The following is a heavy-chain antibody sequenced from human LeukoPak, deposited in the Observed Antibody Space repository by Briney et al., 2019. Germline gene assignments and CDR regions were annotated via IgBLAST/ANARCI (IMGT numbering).Heavy chain of an antibody. CDR2: ISYTGST. J-gene: IGHJ4*02. D-gene: IGHD6-19*01. Sequence: SETLSLTCTVSGGSISSYYVSWIRQPPGKGLEWIGYISYTGSTDYNPSLKSRVTISVDTSKNQFSLRLSSVTAADTAVYYCARHLRAVAGGRYFDYWGQGTLVTVSS. V-gene: IGHV4-59*08. CDR3: ARHLRAVAGGRYFDY. CDR1: GGSISSYY.